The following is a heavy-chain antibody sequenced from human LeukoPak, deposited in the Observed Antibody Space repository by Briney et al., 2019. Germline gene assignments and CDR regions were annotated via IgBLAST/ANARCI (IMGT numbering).Heavy chain of an antibody. Sequence: PGGSLGLSCAASGFTFSDSYMSWIRQAPGKGLEWVSYISTSGRTIYYADSVKGRFTISSDNAKNSLYLQMNSLRAEDTAVYYCASSSEGEFDYWGQGTLVTVSS. J-gene: IGHJ4*02. CDR1: GFTFSDSY. CDR3: ASSSEGEFDY. CDR2: ISTSGRTI. D-gene: IGHD3-10*01. V-gene: IGHV3-11*01.